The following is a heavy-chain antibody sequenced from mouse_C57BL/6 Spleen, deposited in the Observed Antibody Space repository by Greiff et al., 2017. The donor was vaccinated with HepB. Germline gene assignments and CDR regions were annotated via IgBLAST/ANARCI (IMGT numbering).Heavy chain of an antibody. Sequence: VQLQQSGAELVRPGASVKLSCKASGYTFTDYYINWVKQRPGQGLEWIARIYPGSGNTYYNEKFKGKATLTAEKSSSTAYMQLSSLTSEDSAVYFCARSSITTVVGGDYWGQGTTLTVSS. CDR2: IYPGSGNT. D-gene: IGHD1-1*01. CDR1: GYTFTDYY. CDR3: ARSSITTVVGGDY. J-gene: IGHJ2*01. V-gene: IGHV1-76*01.